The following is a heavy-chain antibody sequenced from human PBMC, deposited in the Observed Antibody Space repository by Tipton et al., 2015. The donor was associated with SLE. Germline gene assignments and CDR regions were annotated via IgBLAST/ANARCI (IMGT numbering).Heavy chain of an antibody. CDR2: IRFDGSNK. J-gene: IGHJ4*02. CDR3: AKSTLRNDYFDH. D-gene: IGHD5-12*01. V-gene: IGHV3-30*02. CDR1: GFSFSSNG. Sequence: SLRLSCVASGFSFSSNGMHWVRQAPGKGLEWVAFIRFDGSNKYYADSVKGRFTSSRDNAKNTLYLQMNSLRPEDTAVYCCAKSTLRNDYFDHWGQGTLVTVSS.